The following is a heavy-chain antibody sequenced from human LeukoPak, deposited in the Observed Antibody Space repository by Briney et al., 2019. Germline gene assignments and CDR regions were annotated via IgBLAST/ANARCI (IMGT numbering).Heavy chain of an antibody. J-gene: IGHJ4*02. D-gene: IGHD1-26*01. Sequence: TSETLSLTCAVYGGSFSGYYWSWIRQPPGKGREWIGEINHSGSTNYNPSLKSRVTISVDTSKNQFSLKLSSVTAADTAVYFCARVGGWEPKLHGVTFDYLGQGTLVTVSS. CDR3: ARVGGWEPKLHGVTFDY. V-gene: IGHV4-34*01. CDR1: GGSFSGYY. CDR2: INHSGST.